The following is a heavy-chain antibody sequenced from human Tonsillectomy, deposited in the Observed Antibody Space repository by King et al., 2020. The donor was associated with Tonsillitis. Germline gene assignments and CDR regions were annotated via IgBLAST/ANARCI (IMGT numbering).Heavy chain of an antibody. V-gene: IGHV4-61*01. CDR3: ARDRLTLDAFDI. CDR2: IFYSGST. D-gene: IGHD1-14*01. Sequence: VQLQESGPGLVKPSETLSLTCTVSGGSVSSGSYYWSWIRQPPGKGLEWIGYIFYSGSTNYNPSLKSRVTISVDTSKNQFSLKLRSVTAADTAVYYCARDRLTLDAFDIWGQGTMVTVSS. J-gene: IGHJ3*02. CDR1: GGSVSSGSYY.